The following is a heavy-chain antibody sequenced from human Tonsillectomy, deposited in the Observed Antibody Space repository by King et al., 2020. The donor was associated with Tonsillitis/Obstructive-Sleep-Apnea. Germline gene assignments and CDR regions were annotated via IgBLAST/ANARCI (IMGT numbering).Heavy chain of an antibody. CDR1: GGSISSSSST. J-gene: IGHJ5*02. CDR2: ISYSGST. Sequence: VQLQESGPGVVKPSETLSLTCTVSGGSISSSSSTWAWIRQPPGKGLEWIGSISYSGSTYYNPSLKSRITISVDTSKNQFSLKLSSVTAADTALYYCAGPYCSSGGCYWEWFDPWGQGTLVTVSS. CDR3: AGPYCSSGGCYWEWFDP. V-gene: IGHV4-39*01. D-gene: IGHD2-2*01.